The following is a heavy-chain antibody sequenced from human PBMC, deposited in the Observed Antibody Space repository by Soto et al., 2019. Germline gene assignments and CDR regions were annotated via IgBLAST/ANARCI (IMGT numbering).Heavy chain of an antibody. V-gene: IGHV4-30-2*01. CDR3: ARGRHILTGYYRRGNYYYGMDV. CDR1: GGSLSSGGYS. D-gene: IGHD3-9*01. J-gene: IGHJ6*02. Sequence: PSETLSLTCAVSGGSLSSGGYSWSWIRQPPGKGLEWIGYIYHSGSTYYHPSLKSRVTISVDRSKNQFSLKLSSVTAADTAVYYCARGRHILTGYYRRGNYYYGMDVWGQGTTVTVSS. CDR2: IYHSGST.